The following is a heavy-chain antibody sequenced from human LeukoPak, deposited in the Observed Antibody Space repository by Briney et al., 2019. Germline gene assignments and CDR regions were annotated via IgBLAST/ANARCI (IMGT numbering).Heavy chain of an antibody. CDR1: GYTFTSYD. J-gene: IGHJ6*02. Sequence: GASVKVSCKASGYTFTSYDINWVRQATGQGLEWMGWMNPNSGNTGYAQKFQGRVTMTRNTSISTAYMELSSLRSEDTAVYYCARGFAIFGVVTYYYGMDVWGQGTTVTVSS. CDR2: MNPNSGNT. CDR3: ARGFAIFGVVTYYYGMDV. V-gene: IGHV1-8*01. D-gene: IGHD3-3*01.